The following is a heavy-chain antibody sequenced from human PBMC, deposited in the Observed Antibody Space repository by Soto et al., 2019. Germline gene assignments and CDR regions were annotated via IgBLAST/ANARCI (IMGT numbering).Heavy chain of an antibody. CDR2: IKQDGSEK. J-gene: IGHJ4*02. D-gene: IGHD3-10*01. CDR3: VRTGYDY. Sequence: EVQLVESGGGLVQPGGSLTLSCAASGFTFGSYWMGWVRQAPGKGLEWVATIKQDGSEKYYMDSVKGRFTISRDNATKSLYLQMNSLRADDTALDYCVRTGYDYWGQGTLVTVSS. V-gene: IGHV3-7*05. CDR1: GFTFGSYW.